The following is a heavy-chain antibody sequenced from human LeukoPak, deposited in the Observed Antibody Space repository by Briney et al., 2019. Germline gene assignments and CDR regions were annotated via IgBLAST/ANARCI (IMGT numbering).Heavy chain of an antibody. CDR1: GFTFSSYA. Sequence: PGGSLRLSCAASGFTFSSYAMSWVRQAPGKGLEWVSAISGSGGSTYYADSVKGRFTISGDNSKNTLYLQMNSLRAEDTAVYYCAKALPSMVRGVRVFDYWGQGTLVTVSS. D-gene: IGHD3-10*01. J-gene: IGHJ4*02. V-gene: IGHV3-23*01. CDR3: AKALPSMVRGVRVFDY. CDR2: ISGSGGST.